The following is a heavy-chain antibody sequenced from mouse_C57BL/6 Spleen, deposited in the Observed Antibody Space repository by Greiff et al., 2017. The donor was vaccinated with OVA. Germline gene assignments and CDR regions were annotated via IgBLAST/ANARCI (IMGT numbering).Heavy chain of an antibody. J-gene: IGHJ2*01. CDR3: ARGSTTVVVENY. V-gene: IGHV1-82*01. D-gene: IGHD1-1*01. CDR1: GYAFSSSW. CDR2: IYPGDGDT. Sequence: QVQLQQSGPELVKPGASVKISCKASGYAFSSSWMNWVKQRPGKGLEWIGRIYPGDGDTNYNGKFKGKATLTADKSSSTAYMQLSSLTSEDSAVYFCARGSTTVVVENYWGQGTTLTVSS.